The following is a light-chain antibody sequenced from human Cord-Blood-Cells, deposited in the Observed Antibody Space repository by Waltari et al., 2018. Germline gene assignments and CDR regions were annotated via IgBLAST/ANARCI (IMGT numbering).Light chain of an antibody. CDR3: NSRDSSGNHWV. Sequence: SSELTQDPAVSAALGQTVRITCQGDSPRSYYASWYQQKPGQAPVLVIYGKNNRPSGIPDRFSGSSSGNTASLTITGAQAEDEADYYCNSRDSSGNHWVFGGGTKLTVL. J-gene: IGLJ3*02. V-gene: IGLV3-19*01. CDR2: GKN. CDR1: SPRSYY.